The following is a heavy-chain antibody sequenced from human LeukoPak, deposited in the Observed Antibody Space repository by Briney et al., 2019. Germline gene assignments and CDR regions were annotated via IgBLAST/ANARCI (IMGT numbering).Heavy chain of an antibody. Sequence: PGGSLRLSCAASGFTFSSNRMSWVRQAPGKGLEWVAKIKQDGSDKYYVDSVKGRFTISRDNAKNSLYLQMNSPRPEDTALYYCARAPAGARPYYFEYWGQGALLTVSS. D-gene: IGHD1-26*01. CDR1: GFTFSSNR. CDR2: IKQDGSDK. J-gene: IGHJ4*02. V-gene: IGHV3-7*01. CDR3: ARAPAGARPYYFEY.